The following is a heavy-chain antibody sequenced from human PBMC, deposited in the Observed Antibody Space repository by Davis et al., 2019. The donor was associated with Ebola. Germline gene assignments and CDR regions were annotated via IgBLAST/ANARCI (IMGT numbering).Heavy chain of an antibody. CDR1: GGSISSSNW. J-gene: IGHJ4*02. D-gene: IGHD6-19*01. CDR2: IYHSGST. CDR3: AREIAVAGTPSHFDY. V-gene: IGHV4-4*02. Sequence: PSETLSLTCAVSGGSISSSNWWSWVRQPPGKGLEWIGEIYHSGSTNYNPSLKSRVTISVDKSKNQFSLKLSSVTAADTAVYYCAREIAVAGTPSHFDYWGQGTLVTVSS.